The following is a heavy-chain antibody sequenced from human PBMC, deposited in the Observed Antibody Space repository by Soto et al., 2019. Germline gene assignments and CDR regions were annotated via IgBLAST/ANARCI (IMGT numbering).Heavy chain of an antibody. CDR2: ITTYNGKT. V-gene: IGHV1-18*01. J-gene: IGHJ6*02. CDR1: GYIFTNFV. Sequence: QVQLVQSGVEVREPGASVKASCKAVGYIFTNFVVTWVRRAPGQGLEWMGWITTYNGKTEYAQKFQGRVTMTTDASTSTAYMELGSLRSDDTAIYYCARALTGYGMDVWGQGTTVTVSS. CDR3: ARALTGYGMDV.